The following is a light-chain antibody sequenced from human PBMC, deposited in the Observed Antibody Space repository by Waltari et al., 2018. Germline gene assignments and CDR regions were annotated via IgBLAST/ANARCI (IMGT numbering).Light chain of an antibody. J-gene: IGLJ2*01. CDR2: DVS. V-gene: IGLV2-14*03. CDR3: SSYTSSSTLI. CDR1: SSDVGGYNY. Sequence: QSALTQPASVSGSPGQSITIPCTGTSSDVGGYNYVSWYQQHPGKAPKLMIYDVSNRPSGFSSRFSGSKSGNTASLTISGLQAEDEADYYCSSYTSSSTLIFGGGTKLTVL.